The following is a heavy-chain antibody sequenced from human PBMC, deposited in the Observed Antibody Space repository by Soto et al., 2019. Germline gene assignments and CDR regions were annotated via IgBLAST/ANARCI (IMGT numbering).Heavy chain of an antibody. CDR2: VANDGSNQ. Sequence: QVQLVESGGGVVQPGRSLRLSCAASGFTFSSYGMQWVRQSPGEGPEWVAIVANDGSNQYYAESVKGRFTISRDNSKTTVFLEMDSLRPEDTAVYYCARSSGGSRWYPPEYWGQGTLVIVSS. D-gene: IGHD6-13*01. CDR1: GFTFSSYG. J-gene: IGHJ4*02. V-gene: IGHV3-30*03. CDR3: ARSSGGSRWYPPEY.